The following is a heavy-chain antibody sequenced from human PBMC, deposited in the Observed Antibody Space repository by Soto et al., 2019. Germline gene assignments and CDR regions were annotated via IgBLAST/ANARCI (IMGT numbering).Heavy chain of an antibody. CDR1: GGTFSSYT. Sequence: QVQLVQSGAEVKKPGSSVKVSCKASGGTFSSYTISWVRQAPGQGLELMGRIIPILGIANYAQKFQGRVTITADKSTSTAYMELSSLRSEDTAVYYCAREEYYYGSGAFFDYWGQGTLVTVSS. CDR3: AREEYYYGSGAFFDY. D-gene: IGHD3-10*01. V-gene: IGHV1-69*08. J-gene: IGHJ4*02. CDR2: IIPILGIA.